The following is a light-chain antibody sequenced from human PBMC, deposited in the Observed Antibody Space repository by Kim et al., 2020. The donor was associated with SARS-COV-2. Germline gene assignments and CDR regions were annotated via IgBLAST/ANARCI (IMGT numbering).Light chain of an antibody. CDR1: HSVSSNY. CDR2: GAS. Sequence: PGDGAALSCRASHSVSSNYLAWYQQRPGQAPRLLIYGASKRADGIPDRFSGSGSGADFTLTISRLEPEDFALYYCQQYGGSPSFTFGQGTRLEIK. V-gene: IGKV3-20*01. J-gene: IGKJ5*01. CDR3: QQYGGSPSFT.